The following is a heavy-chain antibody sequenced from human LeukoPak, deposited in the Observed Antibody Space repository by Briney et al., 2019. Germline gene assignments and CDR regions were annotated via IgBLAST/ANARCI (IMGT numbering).Heavy chain of an antibody. Sequence: PSDTLSLPCTVSVDPISSYYWICIRQPPGKGLEGLGYFYYSGSTNYNPSLTSRVTISVDTSKNQFSMKLSSVAAADAAVYYCARANLDYDYGMDVWGKGTTVTASS. CDR3: ARANLDYDYGMDV. V-gene: IGHV4-59*07. J-gene: IGHJ6*04. CDR1: VDPISSYY. CDR2: FYYSGST.